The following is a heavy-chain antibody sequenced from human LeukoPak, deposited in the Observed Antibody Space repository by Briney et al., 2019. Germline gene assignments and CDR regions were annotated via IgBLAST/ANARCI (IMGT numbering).Heavy chain of an antibody. CDR2: IMQDGGHR. Sequence: GGSLRLSCAVSGFTFSSYLMTWVRQAPGKGLEWVANIMQDGGHRNYVDSVRGRFTISRDNAKNSLYLQMNSLRAEDTAVYYCARVRGDYYLDYWGQGTLVTVSS. V-gene: IGHV3-7*04. CDR1: GFTFSSYL. CDR3: ARVRGDYYLDY. D-gene: IGHD4-17*01. J-gene: IGHJ4*02.